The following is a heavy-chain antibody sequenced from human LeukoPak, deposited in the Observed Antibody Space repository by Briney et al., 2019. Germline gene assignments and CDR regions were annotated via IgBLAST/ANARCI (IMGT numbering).Heavy chain of an antibody. D-gene: IGHD3-22*01. CDR1: GGTFSSYA. CDR2: IIPILGIA. Sequence: ASVKVSCKASGGTFSSYAISWVRQAPGQRLEWMGRIIPILGIANYAQKFQGRVTITADKSTSTAYMELSSLRSEDTAVYYCAREKSGDYYDSSGYNDYWGQGTLVTVSS. V-gene: IGHV1-69*04. CDR3: AREKSGDYYDSSGYNDY. J-gene: IGHJ4*02.